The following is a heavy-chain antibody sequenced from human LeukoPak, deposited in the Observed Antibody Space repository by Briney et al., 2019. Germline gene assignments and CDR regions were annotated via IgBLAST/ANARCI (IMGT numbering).Heavy chain of an antibody. CDR1: GGTFSSYA. Sequence: SVKVSCKASGGTFSSYAITWVRQAPGQGLEWIGGIIPVFQTPNYAQNFRGRVTITTDESTRTAYMELSSLRSEDTAIYYCARDTTLSRVITTTTTYHYFYYIDVWGKGTTVTISS. CDR2: IIPVFQTP. CDR3: ARDTTLSRVITTTTTYHYFYYIDV. V-gene: IGHV1-69*05. D-gene: IGHD3-22*01. J-gene: IGHJ6*03.